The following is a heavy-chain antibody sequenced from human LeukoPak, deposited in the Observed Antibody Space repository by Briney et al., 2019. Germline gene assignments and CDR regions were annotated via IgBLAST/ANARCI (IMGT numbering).Heavy chain of an antibody. D-gene: IGHD2-21*01. CDR2: IWYDGSNE. V-gene: IGHV3-33*01. CDR1: GFTFSTYG. J-gene: IGHJ4*02. CDR3: ARGFGSAVVISHLDY. Sequence: PWGSLRLSCAASGFTFSTYGMHWVRQAPGKGLEWVAVIWYDGSNEYYADSVKGRFTISRDNSKNTLYLQMNSLRAEDTAVYYCARGFGSAVVISHLDYWGQGALVTVSS.